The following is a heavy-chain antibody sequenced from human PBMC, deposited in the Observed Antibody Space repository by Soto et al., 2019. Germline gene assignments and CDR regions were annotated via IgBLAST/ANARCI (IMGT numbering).Heavy chain of an antibody. Sequence: QVQLVESGGGVVQPGRSLRLSCAASGFTFSSYGMHWVRQAPGKGLEWVAVIWYAGSNKYYAASVKGRFTISRDNSKNTLYMQMNSLRAEDTAVYYCARDLEGRGYSYGHEGWFDYWGQGTLVTVSS. D-gene: IGHD5-18*01. V-gene: IGHV3-33*01. J-gene: IGHJ4*02. CDR1: GFTFSSYG. CDR3: ARDLEGRGYSYGHEGWFDY. CDR2: IWYAGSNK.